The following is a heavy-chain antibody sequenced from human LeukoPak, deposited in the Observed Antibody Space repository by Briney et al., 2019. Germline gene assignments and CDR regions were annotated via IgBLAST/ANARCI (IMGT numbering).Heavy chain of an antibody. CDR2: INPNSGGT. CDR1: GNSFTSDY. Sequence: GASVKVSCKASGNSFTSDYMHWVRQTPGQGLEWMGWINPNSGGTNYAQKFQGRVTMTRDTSISTAYMELSRLRSDDTAVYHCAREDYWGQGTLVTVSS. V-gene: IGHV1-2*02. J-gene: IGHJ4*02. CDR3: AREDY.